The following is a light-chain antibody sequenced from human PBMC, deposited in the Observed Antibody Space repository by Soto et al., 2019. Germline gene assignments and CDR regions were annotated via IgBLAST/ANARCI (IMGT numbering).Light chain of an antibody. Sequence: EIVLTQSPGTLSLSPLERGTLSFMASQSVSSNNLAWYQQKPGQAPRLLIYAASYRATGIADRFSGSGSGTDFTLTISRLEPEDFAVYCCQQYGSSPTFGQGTKVDIK. CDR2: AAS. CDR1: QSVSSNN. V-gene: IGKV3-20*01. CDR3: QQYGSSPT. J-gene: IGKJ1*01.